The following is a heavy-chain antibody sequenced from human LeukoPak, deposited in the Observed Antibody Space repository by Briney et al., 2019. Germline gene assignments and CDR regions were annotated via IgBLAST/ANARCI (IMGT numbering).Heavy chain of an antibody. CDR3: ARELYTNHDLLWFDP. J-gene: IGHJ5*02. CDR2: VFSSGNT. Sequence: SETLSLTCTVSGGSITSYYWSWIRQPPGKGLEYIGYVFSSGNTNYNPSLKSRVTISLDTSKNQFSLKLGSVTAADTAVYYCARELYTNHDLLWFDPWGQGTLVTVSS. D-gene: IGHD4-11*01. V-gene: IGHV4-4*08. CDR1: GGSITSYY.